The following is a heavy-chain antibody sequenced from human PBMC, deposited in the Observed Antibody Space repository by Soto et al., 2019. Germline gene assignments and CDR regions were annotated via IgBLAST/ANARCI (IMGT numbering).Heavy chain of an antibody. V-gene: IGHV1-69*02. D-gene: IGHD2-15*01. Sequence: QVQLVQSGAEVKKPGSSVKVSCKASGGTFSSYTISWVRQAPGQGLEWMGRIIPILGIANYAQKFQGRVTITADKSTSTAYMELSSLRSEDTAVYYCAGGYCSGGSCYYYYGMDVWDQGTTVTVSS. CDR1: GGTFSSYT. CDR3: AGGYCSGGSCYYYYGMDV. CDR2: IIPILGIA. J-gene: IGHJ6*02.